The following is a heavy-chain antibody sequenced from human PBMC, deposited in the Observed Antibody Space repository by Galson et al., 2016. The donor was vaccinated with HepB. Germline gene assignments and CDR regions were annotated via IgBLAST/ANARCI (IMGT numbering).Heavy chain of an antibody. CDR1: GFIFSRYG. D-gene: IGHD3-3*01. J-gene: IGHJ4*02. CDR2: ISSSGSDI. CDR3: VRDGRIRSGSFRRWDY. V-gene: IGHV3-21*05. Sequence: SLRLSCAASGFIFSRYGVAWVRQTSGRGLEWVSYISSSGSDIYYTESVRGRFTISRDNVDNSLYLQMNSLRAEDTAVYYCVRDGRIRSGSFRRWDYWGRGTLVTVSS.